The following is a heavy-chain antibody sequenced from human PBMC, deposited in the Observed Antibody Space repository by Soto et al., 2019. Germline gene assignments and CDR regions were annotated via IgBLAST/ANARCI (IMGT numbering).Heavy chain of an antibody. CDR1: GYTFTSYA. D-gene: IGHD3-3*01. J-gene: IGHJ5*02. Sequence: AASVKVSCKASGYTFTSYAMNWVRQAPGQGLEWMGWINTNTGNPTYAQGFTGRFVFSLDTSVSTAYLQICSLKAGDTAVYYCARDSPKLRFLEWLLSEDNWFDPWG. CDR2: INTNTGNP. V-gene: IGHV7-4-1*01. CDR3: ARDSPKLRFLEWLLSEDNWFDP.